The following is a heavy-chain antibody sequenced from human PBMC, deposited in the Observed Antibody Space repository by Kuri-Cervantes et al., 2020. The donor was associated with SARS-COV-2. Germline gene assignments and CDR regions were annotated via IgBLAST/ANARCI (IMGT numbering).Heavy chain of an antibody. CDR3: AKVYEDIVVVPAAKYFQH. CDR2: ISGSGGST. J-gene: IGHJ1*01. V-gene: IGHV3-23*01. CDR1: GFTFSSYA. D-gene: IGHD2-2*01. Sequence: GGSLRLSCAASGFTFSSYAMSWVRQAPGKGLEWVSAISGSGGSTYYADSVKGRFTISRDNSKNTLYLQMNSLRAEDTAVYYCAKVYEDIVVVPAAKYFQHWGQGTLVTVSS.